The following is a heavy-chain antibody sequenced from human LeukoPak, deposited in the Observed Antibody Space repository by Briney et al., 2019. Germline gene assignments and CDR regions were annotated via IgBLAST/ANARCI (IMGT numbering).Heavy chain of an antibody. CDR1: GFIFSNYG. D-gene: IGHD6-6*01. V-gene: IGHV3-23*01. CDR3: AKALAGVAARNFDY. CDR2: VSGAGTDT. Sequence: GGSLRLSCAASGFIFSNYGMTWVRQAPGKGLEWIASVSGAGTDTYYADSVKGRFTISRVNSKNTLYLQLNSLRAEDTAVYYCAKALAGVAARNFDYWGQGTLVTVSS. J-gene: IGHJ4*02.